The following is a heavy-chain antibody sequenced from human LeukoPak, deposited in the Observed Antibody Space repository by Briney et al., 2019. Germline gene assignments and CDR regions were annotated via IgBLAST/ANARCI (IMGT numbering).Heavy chain of an antibody. D-gene: IGHD3-10*01. V-gene: IGHV1-46*01. CDR2: ISPSGGST. CDR1: GYTFTSNY. CDR3: ARGAKFRSYGSGTYYTSLPFDP. J-gene: IGHJ5*02. Sequence: ASVKVSCKAFGYTFTSNYMHWVRQAPGQGPEWMGVISPSGGSTTYAQKFQGRVTLTRDMSTSTAYMELSSLRSEDMAVYYCARGAKFRSYGSGTYYTSLPFDPWGQGTLVTVSS.